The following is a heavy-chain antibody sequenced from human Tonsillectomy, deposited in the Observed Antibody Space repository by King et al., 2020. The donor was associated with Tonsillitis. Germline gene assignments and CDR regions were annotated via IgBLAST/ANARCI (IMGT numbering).Heavy chain of an antibody. J-gene: IGHJ3*02. CDR2: ISASGFK. V-gene: IGHV3-21*01. CDR3: GRDKGASYYDTGRGSFDI. D-gene: IGHD3-22*01. Sequence: VQLVESGGGLVKPGGSLRLSCVASGFTFRTYSMNWVRQTPGQGLEWVSSISASGFKYSADSVKGRFTISRDNAKNSLYLQMDSLRADDTAVCYCGRDKGASYYDTGRGSFDIWGQGTTVTVSS. CDR1: GFTFRTYS.